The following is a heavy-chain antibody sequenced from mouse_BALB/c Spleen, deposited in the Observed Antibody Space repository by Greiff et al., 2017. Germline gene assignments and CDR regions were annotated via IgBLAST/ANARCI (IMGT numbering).Heavy chain of an antibody. V-gene: IGHV14-3*02. CDR1: GFNIKDTY. CDR2: IDPANGNT. CDR3: ALSSGYYAMDY. D-gene: IGHD3-1*01. J-gene: IGHJ4*01. Sequence: VQLQQSGPELVKPGASVKLSCTASGFNIKDTYMHWVKQRPEQGLEWIGRIDPANGNTKYDPKFQGKATITADTSSNTAYLQLSSLTSEDTAVYYCALSSGYYAMDYWGQGTSVTVSS.